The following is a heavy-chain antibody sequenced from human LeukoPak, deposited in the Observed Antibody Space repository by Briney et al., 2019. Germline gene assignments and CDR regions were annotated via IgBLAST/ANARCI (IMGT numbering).Heavy chain of an antibody. Sequence: PGGSLRFSCAASGFTFSSYAMHWVRQAPGKGLEWVAVISYDGSNKYYADSVKGRFTISRDNSKNTLYLQMNSLRAEDTAVYYCARDGRVYSYGPAYFDYWGQGTLVTVSS. CDR2: ISYDGSNK. CDR1: GFTFSSYA. J-gene: IGHJ4*02. CDR3: ARDGRVYSYGPAYFDY. V-gene: IGHV3-30*04. D-gene: IGHD5-18*01.